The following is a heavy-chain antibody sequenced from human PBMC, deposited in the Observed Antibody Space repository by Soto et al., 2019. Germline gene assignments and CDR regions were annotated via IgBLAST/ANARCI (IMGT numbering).Heavy chain of an antibody. CDR2: ISGSGGST. J-gene: IGHJ4*02. CDR1: GFTFSSYA. V-gene: IGHV3-23*01. CDR3: AKDLTTVVTPANFDY. D-gene: IGHD4-17*01. Sequence: GGSLRLACAASGFTFSSYAMSWVLQAQGKGLEWVSAISGSGGSTYYADSVKGRFTISRDNSKNTLYLQMNSLRAEDTAVYYCAKDLTTVVTPANFDYWGQGTLVTVSS.